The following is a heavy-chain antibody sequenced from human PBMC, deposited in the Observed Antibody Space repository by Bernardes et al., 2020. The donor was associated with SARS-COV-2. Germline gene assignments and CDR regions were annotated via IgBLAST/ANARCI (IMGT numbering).Heavy chain of an antibody. D-gene: IGHD2-2*01. CDR3: VKDDREGPVPNYYFGMDV. CDR1: GFTFSNYA. CDR2: ISGSGDST. V-gene: IGHV3-23*01. Sequence: GGSLRLSCVASGFTFSNYAMSWVRQAPGKGLEWVSVISGSGDSTHYADSVKGRFTISRDNSKNTLYLQMNSLRAEDTALYYCVKDDREGPVPNYYFGMDVWGQGTTVTVSS. J-gene: IGHJ6*02.